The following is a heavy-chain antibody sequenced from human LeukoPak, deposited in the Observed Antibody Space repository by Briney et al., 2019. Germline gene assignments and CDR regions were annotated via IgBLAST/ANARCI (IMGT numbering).Heavy chain of an antibody. V-gene: IGHV1-18*01. CDR2: ISAYNGNT. Sequence: GASVKVSCKASGGTFSSYAISWVRQAPGQGLEWMGWISAYNGNTNYAQKLQGRVTMTTDTSTSTAYMELRSLRSDDTAVYYCARDTALLLWFGDFTDSLYYMDVWGKETTVTISS. CDR3: ARDTALLLWFGDFTDSLYYMDV. J-gene: IGHJ6*03. D-gene: IGHD3-10*01. CDR1: GGTFSSYA.